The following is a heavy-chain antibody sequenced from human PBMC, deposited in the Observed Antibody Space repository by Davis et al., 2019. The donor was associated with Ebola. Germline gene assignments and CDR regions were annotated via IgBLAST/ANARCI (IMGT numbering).Heavy chain of an antibody. CDR3: ARAGDFWSGWSQ. V-gene: IGHV4-34*01. Sequence: SETLSLTCAVYGGSFSGYYWSWIRQPPGKGLEWIGEINHSGSTNYNPSLKSRVTISVDTSKNQFSLKLSSVTAADTAVCYCARAGDFWSGWSQWGQGTLVTVSS. D-gene: IGHD3-3*01. CDR1: GGSFSGYY. CDR2: INHSGST. J-gene: IGHJ4*02.